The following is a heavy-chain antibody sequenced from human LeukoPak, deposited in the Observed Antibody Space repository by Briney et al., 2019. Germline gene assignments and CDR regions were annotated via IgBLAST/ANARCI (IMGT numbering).Heavy chain of an antibody. V-gene: IGHV4-39*01. J-gene: IGHJ4*02. D-gene: IGHD3-10*01. CDR3: ANYYYGSGSFSD. Sequence: SETLSLTCTVSGASISDRDYYWGWIRQPPGKGLEWIGSIYYSGTTNYKPSLRSRVTISVDTSKNQFSLKLSSVTAADTAVYYCANYYYGSGSFSDWGQGTLVTVSS. CDR1: GASISDRDYY. CDR2: IYYSGTT.